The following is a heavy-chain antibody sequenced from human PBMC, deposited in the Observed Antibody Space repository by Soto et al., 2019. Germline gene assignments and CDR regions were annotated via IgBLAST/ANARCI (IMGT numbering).Heavy chain of an antibody. CDR2: INPATGAA. V-gene: IGHV1-2*02. CDR3: ARGGGVGVAGSAAFDM. Sequence: QLHLVQSGAVVKKPGASVTVSCSASGYPVTAYYMHWVRQAPGRGLEWMGGINPATGAAKYTQTFQCRVTMTRDTSTSTVFMGLSGLPSEDTAVFYCARGGGVGVAGSAAFDMWGQGTLVTVSS. D-gene: IGHD3-3*01. CDR1: GYPVTAYY. J-gene: IGHJ3*02.